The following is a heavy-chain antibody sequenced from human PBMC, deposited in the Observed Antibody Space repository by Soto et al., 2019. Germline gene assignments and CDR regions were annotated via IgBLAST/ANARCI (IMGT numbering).Heavy chain of an antibody. V-gene: IGHV1-2*04. Sequence: ASVKVSCTASRYAFTGYYMHWVRQAPGQGREWMGWINPNSGGTNYAQKFQGWVTMTRHSSISTAYMELIWLRCDDTAVYYCAKSSIAARPGAFDICGQGRMVTVSS. CDR3: AKSSIAARPGAFDI. CDR2: INPNSGGT. CDR1: RYAFTGYY. D-gene: IGHD6-6*01. J-gene: IGHJ3*02.